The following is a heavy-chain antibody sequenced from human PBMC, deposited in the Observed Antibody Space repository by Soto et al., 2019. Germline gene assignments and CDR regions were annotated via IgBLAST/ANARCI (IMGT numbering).Heavy chain of an antibody. CDR1: GGSISSGAYY. V-gene: IGHV4-30-4*01. CDR2: IYYSGST. Sequence: QVQLQESGPGLVKPSQTLSLTCTVSGGSISSGAYYWSWIRQPPGKGLEWIGYIYYSGSTYYNPALKSRITMSAGTSKNQFSLRLTSVTAADTAVYYSAVASRSYHIFHYWGQGILVTVSS. D-gene: IGHD2-21*01. CDR3: AVASRSYHIFHY. J-gene: IGHJ4*02.